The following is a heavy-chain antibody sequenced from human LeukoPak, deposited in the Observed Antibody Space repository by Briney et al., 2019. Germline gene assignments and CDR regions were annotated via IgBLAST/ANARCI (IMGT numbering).Heavy chain of an antibody. CDR3: ARDLGIAWFDP. CDR2: IYYSGST. Sequence: PSETLSLTCTVSGGSISSSSYYWGWIRQPPGKGLEWIGSIYYSGSTYYNPSLKSRVTISVDTSKNQFSLKLSSVTAADTAVYYCARDLGIAWFDPWGQGTLVTVSS. D-gene: IGHD2-21*01. J-gene: IGHJ5*02. CDR1: GGSISSSSYY. V-gene: IGHV4-39*02.